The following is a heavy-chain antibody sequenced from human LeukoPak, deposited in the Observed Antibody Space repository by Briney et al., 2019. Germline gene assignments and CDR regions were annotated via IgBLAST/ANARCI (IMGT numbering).Heavy chain of an antibody. J-gene: IGHJ6*02. D-gene: IGHD1-26*01. V-gene: IGHV3-23*01. CDR1: GFTFSSYA. CDR3: ARARTRIVGATIHYYYGMDV. CDR2: ISGSGGSI. Sequence: GGSLRLSCAASGFTFSSYAMSWVRQAPGKGLEWVSAISGSGGSIYYADSVKGRFTISRDNAKNSLSLQMNSLRAEDTAVYYCARARTRIVGATIHYYYGMDVWGQGTTVTVSS.